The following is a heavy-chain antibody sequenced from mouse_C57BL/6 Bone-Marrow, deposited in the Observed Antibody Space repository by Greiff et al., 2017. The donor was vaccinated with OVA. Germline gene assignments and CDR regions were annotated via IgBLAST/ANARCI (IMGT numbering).Heavy chain of an antibody. CDR2: IRNKANNHAT. CDR1: GFTFSDAW. J-gene: IGHJ3*01. D-gene: IGHD1-1*01. V-gene: IGHV6-6*01. CDR3: TREGYYGSIPWFAY. Sequence: EVQRVESGGGLVQPGGSMKLSCAASGFTFSDAWMDWVRQSPEKGLEWVAEIRNKANNHATYYAESVKGRFTISRDDSKSSVYLQMNSLRAEDTGIYYCTREGYYGSIPWFAYWGQGTLVTVSA.